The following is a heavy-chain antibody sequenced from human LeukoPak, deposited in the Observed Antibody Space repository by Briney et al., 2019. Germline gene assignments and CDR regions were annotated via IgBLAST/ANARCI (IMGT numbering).Heavy chain of an antibody. D-gene: IGHD1-26*01. CDR3: ARAQWELGSFDY. CDR1: GFTFSSYG. CDR2: IWYDGSNK. Sequence: SGGSLRLSCAASGFTFSSYGMHWVRQAPGKGLEWVAVIWYDGSNKYYADSVKGRFTISRDNSKNTLHLQMNSLRAEDTAVYYCARAQWELGSFDYWGQGTLVTVSS. V-gene: IGHV3-33*01. J-gene: IGHJ4*02.